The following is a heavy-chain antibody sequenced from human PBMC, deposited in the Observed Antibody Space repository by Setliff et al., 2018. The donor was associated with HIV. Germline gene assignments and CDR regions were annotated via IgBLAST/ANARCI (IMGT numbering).Heavy chain of an antibody. J-gene: IGHJ4*02. V-gene: IGHV4-59*11. CDR3: AGADYSDTSGYYYNFDY. CDR2: VYYSGIT. D-gene: IGHD3-22*01. Sequence: PSETLSLTCSVSGGSISSHYWSWIRQPPGKGLEWIGYVYYSGITNYNVSLKSRVTISVDTSKNQFSLKLRSVTAADTAVYYCAGADYSDTSGYYYNFDYWGQGTLVTVSS. CDR1: GGSISSHY.